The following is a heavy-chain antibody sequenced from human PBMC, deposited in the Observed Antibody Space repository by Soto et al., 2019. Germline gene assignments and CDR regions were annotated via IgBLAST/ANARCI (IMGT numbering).Heavy chain of an antibody. J-gene: IGHJ4*02. V-gene: IGHV1-69*01. CDR2: IIPIFGTA. Sequence: QVQLVQSGAEVKKPGSSVKVSCKASGGTFSSYAISWVRQAPGQGLEWMGGIIPIFGTANYAQKFQGRVTVPADEAPSNGYVGLSSLGSEDTAVEYWGGGGGGDCSGGSCYSDYWGQGTLVTVSS. CDR1: GGTFSSYA. CDR3: GGGGGGDCSGGSCYSDY. D-gene: IGHD2-15*01.